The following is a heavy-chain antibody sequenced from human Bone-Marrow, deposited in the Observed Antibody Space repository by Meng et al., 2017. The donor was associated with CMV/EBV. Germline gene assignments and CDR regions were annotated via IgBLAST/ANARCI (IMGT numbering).Heavy chain of an antibody. V-gene: IGHV4-39*01. CDR2: IYYSGTT. J-gene: IGHJ4*02. CDR3: ARGNTYYGLFDH. Sequence: SETLSLTCTVSGGSISSSTYYWGWIRQPPGMGLEWVGSIYYSGTTYYNSSLKSRVIISVDTSKNQFSLRLSSVTTADTAVAVYYCARGNTYYGLFDHWGQGALVTVSS. D-gene: IGHD4-17*01. CDR1: GGSISSSTYY.